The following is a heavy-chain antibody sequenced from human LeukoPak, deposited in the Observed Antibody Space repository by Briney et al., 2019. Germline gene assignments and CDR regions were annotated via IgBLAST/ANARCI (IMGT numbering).Heavy chain of an antibody. J-gene: IGHJ4*02. V-gene: IGHV4-4*07. CDR1: GGSISSYY. Sequence: SETLALTCTVSGGSISSYYWTWIRQPAGKGLEWIGRMYTSGETNYNSTLKSRVTISLDTSKNQFSLRLSSVTAADTAVYYCAAGSQSTALIQWGQGTLVTVSS. CDR3: AAGSQSTALIQ. CDR2: MYTSGET. D-gene: IGHD5-18*01.